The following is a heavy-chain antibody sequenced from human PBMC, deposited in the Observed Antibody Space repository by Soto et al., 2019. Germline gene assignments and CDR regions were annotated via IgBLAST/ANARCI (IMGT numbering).Heavy chain of an antibody. V-gene: IGHV6-1*01. CDR1: GDSVSSNSAA. D-gene: IGHD3-22*01. Sequence: PSQTLSLTCAISGDSVSSNSAAWNWIRQSPSRSLEWLGRTYYRSKWYNDYAVSVKSRITINPDTSKNQFSLQLNSVTPEDTAVYYCARDYRSINYYDSSGFDYWGQGTLVTVS. CDR2: TYYRSKWYN. CDR3: ARDYRSINYYDSSGFDY. J-gene: IGHJ4*02.